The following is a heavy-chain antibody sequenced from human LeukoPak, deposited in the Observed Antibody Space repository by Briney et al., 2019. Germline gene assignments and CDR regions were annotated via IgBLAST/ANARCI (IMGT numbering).Heavy chain of an antibody. CDR3: ARGSGDYYLDY. D-gene: IGHD1-26*01. V-gene: IGHV1-18*01. Sequence: ASVKVSCKASGYTFTSYSINWVRQAPGQGLEWMGWISTYNANTNYAQKLQGRVTMTTDRSTSTAYMELRSLRSDDTAVYYCARGSGDYYLDYWGQGTLVTVSS. J-gene: IGHJ4*02. CDR2: ISTYNANT. CDR1: GYTFTSYS.